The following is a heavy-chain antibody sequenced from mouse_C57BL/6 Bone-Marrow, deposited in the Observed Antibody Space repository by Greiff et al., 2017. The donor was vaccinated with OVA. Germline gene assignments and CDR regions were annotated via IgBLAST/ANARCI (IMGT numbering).Heavy chain of an antibody. CDR3: ARRSLYLYDVNY. J-gene: IGHJ2*01. Sequence: EVKLVESGAELVKPGASVKLSCTASGFNIKDYYMNWVKQRTEQGLEWIGRIDPEDGETKYAPKFQGKATITAATSYNTAYLQLSSLTSEDTAVYFCARRSLYLYDVNYGGQGTTLTVSS. CDR2: IDPEDGET. D-gene: IGHD2-12*01. V-gene: IGHV14-2*01. CDR1: GFNIKDYY.